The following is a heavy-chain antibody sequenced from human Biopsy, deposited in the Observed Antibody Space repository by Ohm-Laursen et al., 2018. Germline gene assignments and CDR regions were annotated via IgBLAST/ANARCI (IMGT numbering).Heavy chain of an antibody. Sequence: TLSLTCTVSGDSINNYYWSWIRQPAGKGLEWIGRIYTSGSPNYNLSLESRVAMSVDTSKNQFPLNLRPVTAADTAVYYCARGTGRYYVYGAFDIWGQGTVVTVSS. D-gene: IGHD1-26*01. V-gene: IGHV4-4*07. CDR2: IYTSGSP. J-gene: IGHJ3*02. CDR3: ARGTGRYYVYGAFDI. CDR1: GDSINNYY.